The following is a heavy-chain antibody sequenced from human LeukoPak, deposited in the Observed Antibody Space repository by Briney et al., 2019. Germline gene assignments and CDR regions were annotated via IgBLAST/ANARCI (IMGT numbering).Heavy chain of an antibody. J-gene: IGHJ5*02. CDR3: ARDNSVGDNAWWFDP. D-gene: IGHD1-26*01. Sequence: SVKVSCKASGYTFTSYGISWVRQAPGQGLEWMGWISAYNGNTNYAQKFQGRVTMTRDMSTSTDYMELSSLRSEDTAIYYCARDNSVGDNAWWFDPWGQGTLVTVSS. CDR2: ISAYNGNT. CDR1: GYTFTSYG. V-gene: IGHV1-18*01.